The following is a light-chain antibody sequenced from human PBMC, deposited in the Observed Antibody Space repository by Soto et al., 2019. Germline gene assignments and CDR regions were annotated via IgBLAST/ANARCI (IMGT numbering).Light chain of an antibody. J-gene: IGKJ2*03. CDR3: QQRYSWYS. CDR2: DAS. V-gene: IGKV3-11*01. CDR1: QSVSTSS. Sequence: EIVLTQSPGTLSLSPGARATLSCRASQSVSTSSLAWYQQKPGQAPRLLIYDASNRATGVPARFSGSGSGTDFTLTISSLEPEDFAVYYCQQRYSWYSFGQGTKLVI.